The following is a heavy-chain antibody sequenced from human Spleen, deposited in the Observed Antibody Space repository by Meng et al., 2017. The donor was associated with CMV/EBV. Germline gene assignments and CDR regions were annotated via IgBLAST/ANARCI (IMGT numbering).Heavy chain of an antibody. J-gene: IGHJ4*02. D-gene: IGHD4-17*01. CDR3: ASTYGDRYYFDY. Sequence: GGSLRLSCAASGFPFSTYSMNWVRQAPGKGLEWVSSISSGNTYIYYADSMKGRFTISRDNSKNTLYLQMNSLRAEDTAVYYCASTYGDRYYFDYWGQGTLVTVSS. V-gene: IGHV3-21*04. CDR2: ISSGNTYI. CDR1: GFPFSTYS.